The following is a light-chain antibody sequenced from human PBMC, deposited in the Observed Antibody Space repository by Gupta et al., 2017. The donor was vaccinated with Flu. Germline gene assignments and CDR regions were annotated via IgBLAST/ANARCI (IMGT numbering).Light chain of an antibody. CDR2: EVS. CDR1: SSDVGTYNY. CDR3: TSRTSSTALVV. J-gene: IGLJ2*01. Sequence: QSALTQPASVSGSPGQSITISCTRTSSDVGTYNYVSWYQQHPGKAPKLMIYEVSNRPSGVSNRFSASKSCNTATLTISGLQAEDEADYYCTSRTSSTALVVFGGGTKLTVL. V-gene: IGLV2-14*01.